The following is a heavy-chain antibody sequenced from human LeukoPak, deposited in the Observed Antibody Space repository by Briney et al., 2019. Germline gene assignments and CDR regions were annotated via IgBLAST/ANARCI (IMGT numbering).Heavy chain of an antibody. CDR1: GFTGISDY. Sequence: GGSLRLSCAASGFTGISDYMSWVRQAPGKGLEWVSVIYSGGSTYYADSVKGRFTISRDKSKNTVYLQMNSLRFEDTAMYYCARNWFDPWGQGTLVTVSS. J-gene: IGHJ5*02. CDR3: ARNWFDP. V-gene: IGHV3-53*05. CDR2: IYSGGST.